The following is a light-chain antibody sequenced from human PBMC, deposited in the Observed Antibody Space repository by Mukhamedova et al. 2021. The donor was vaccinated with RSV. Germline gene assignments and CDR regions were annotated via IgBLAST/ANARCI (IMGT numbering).Light chain of an antibody. V-gene: IGKV1D-13*01. CDR2: DAS. CDR3: QQFNNYPVT. J-gene: IGKJ5*01. Sequence: WYQRRVHGKPPKLLIYDASTLQSGVPSRFSGSRSGMHFTLTISSLQPDDFAIYYCQQFNNYPVTFGQGTRLDIK.